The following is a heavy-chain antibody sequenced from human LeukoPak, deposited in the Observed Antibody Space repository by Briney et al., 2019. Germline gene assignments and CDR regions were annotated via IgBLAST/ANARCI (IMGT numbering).Heavy chain of an antibody. V-gene: IGHV3-9*01. Sequence: GRSLRLSCAASGFTFDDYAMHWVRQVPGKGLEWVAGISWSRSNIGYADSVRGRFTISRDNAKNSLHLQMNSLTTEDTALYFCARDSWRRAFNYGMDVWGQGTTVAVSS. CDR2: ISWSRSNI. J-gene: IGHJ6*02. CDR1: GFTFDDYA. CDR3: ARDSWRRAFNYGMDV. D-gene: IGHD5-12*01.